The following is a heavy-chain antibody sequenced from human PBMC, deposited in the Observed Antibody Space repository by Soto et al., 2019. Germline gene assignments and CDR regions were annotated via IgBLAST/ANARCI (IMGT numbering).Heavy chain of an antibody. D-gene: IGHD3-10*01. Sequence: QVPLVQSGAEVKKPGSSVKVSCKASGGTFSSYAISWVRQAPGQGLEWMGGIIPIFGTANYAQKFQGRVTITADESTSTAYMELSSLRSEDTAVYYCARGMVRGVIMTPYYYGMDVWGQGTTVTVSS. CDR3: ARGMVRGVIMTPYYYGMDV. CDR2: IIPIFGTA. CDR1: GGTFSSYA. V-gene: IGHV1-69*01. J-gene: IGHJ6*02.